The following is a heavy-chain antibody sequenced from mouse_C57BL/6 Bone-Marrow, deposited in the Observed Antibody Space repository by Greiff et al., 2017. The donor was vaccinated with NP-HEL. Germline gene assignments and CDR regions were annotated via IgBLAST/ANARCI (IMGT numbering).Heavy chain of an antibody. CDR2: IYPGDGDT. CDR3: ARGGNLAWFAY. CDR1: GYAFSSSW. V-gene: IGHV1-82*01. D-gene: IGHD2-1*01. J-gene: IGHJ3*01. Sequence: QVQLKQSGPELVKPGASVKISCKASGYAFSSSWMNWVKQRPGKGLEWIGRIYPGDGDTNYNGKFKGKATLTADKSSSTAYMQLSSLTSEDSAVYFCARGGNLAWFAYWGQGTLVTVSA.